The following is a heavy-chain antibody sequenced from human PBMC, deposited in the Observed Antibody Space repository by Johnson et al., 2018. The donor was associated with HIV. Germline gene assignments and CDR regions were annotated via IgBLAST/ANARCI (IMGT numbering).Heavy chain of an antibody. CDR2: ISNDGSDK. Sequence: VQVLESGGGLVQPGGSLRLSCAASGFNFSSHWMHWVRQAPGKGLEWVAVISNDGSDKYYADSVKGRFTISRDNAKNSLYLQMNSLRAEDTAVYYCAREASLYAFDIWGRGTMVTVSS. CDR3: AREASLYAFDI. CDR1: GFNFSSHW. J-gene: IGHJ3*02. V-gene: IGHV3-30-3*01. D-gene: IGHD5/OR15-5a*01.